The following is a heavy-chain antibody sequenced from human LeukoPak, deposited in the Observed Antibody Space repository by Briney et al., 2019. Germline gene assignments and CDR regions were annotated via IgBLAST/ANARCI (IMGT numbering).Heavy chain of an antibody. CDR2: IYHSGST. Sequence: SETLSLTCTVSGYSISSGYYWGWIRQPPGKGLEWIGNIYHSGSTYYNPSLESRVTISVDTSKNQFSLKLSSVTAADTAVYYCARIGGNYVGYWGQGTLVTVSS. J-gene: IGHJ4*02. CDR1: GYSISSGYY. D-gene: IGHD2-15*01. CDR3: ARIGGNYVGY. V-gene: IGHV4-38-2*02.